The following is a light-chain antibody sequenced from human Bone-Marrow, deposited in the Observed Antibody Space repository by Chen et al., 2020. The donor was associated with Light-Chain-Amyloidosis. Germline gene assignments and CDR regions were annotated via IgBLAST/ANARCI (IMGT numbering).Light chain of an antibody. J-gene: IGLJ3*02. CDR2: DDS. CDR3: QVWDRSSDRPV. Sequence: SYVLTQPSSVSVASGHTATIACGGNNSGSTSVHWYQQTPGQAPLLVVYDDSDRPSGIPERLSGSNSGNTATLTISRVEAGDEADYYCQVWDRSSDRPVFGGGTKLTVL. CDR1: NSGSTS. V-gene: IGLV3-21*02.